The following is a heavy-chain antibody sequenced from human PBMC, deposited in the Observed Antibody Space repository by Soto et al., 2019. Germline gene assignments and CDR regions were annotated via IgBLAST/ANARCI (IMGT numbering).Heavy chain of an antibody. D-gene: IGHD1-26*01. CDR2: IYYSGST. Sequence: SETLSLTCTVSGGSISSYYWSWIRQPPGKGLEWIGYIYYSGSTNYNPSLKSRVTISVDTSKNQFSLKLSSVTAADTAVYHCARGRVGAMFGYYYGMDVWGQGTTVTVSS. J-gene: IGHJ6*02. CDR3: ARGRVGAMFGYYYGMDV. V-gene: IGHV4-59*01. CDR1: GGSISSYY.